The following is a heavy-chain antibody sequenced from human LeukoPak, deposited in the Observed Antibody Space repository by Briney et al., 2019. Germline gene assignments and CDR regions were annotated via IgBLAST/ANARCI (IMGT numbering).Heavy chain of an antibody. Sequence: GSLRLSCAASGFTFSTYRMNWVRQAPGKGLEWVAYIHPSSTPIHNADSVKGRFSISRDNVENSLYLQMNSLRVEDTAVYYCAKSGGYSGYDYDYWGQGTLVTVSS. CDR3: AKSGGYSGYDYDY. D-gene: IGHD5-12*01. V-gene: IGHV3-48*04. J-gene: IGHJ4*02. CDR1: GFTFSTYR. CDR2: IHPSSTPI.